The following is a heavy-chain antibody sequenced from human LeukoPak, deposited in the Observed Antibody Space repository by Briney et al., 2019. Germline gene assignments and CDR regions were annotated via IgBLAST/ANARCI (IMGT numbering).Heavy chain of an antibody. Sequence: PSETLSLTCAVYGGSFSGYYWSWIRQPPGKGLEWIGEINHSGSTNYNPSLKSRVTISVDTSKNQFSLKLSSVTAADTAVYYCAREWYSSSWPTRGRPHKRSARAPNWYFDLWGRGTLVTVSS. CDR2: INHSGST. CDR1: GGSFSGYY. V-gene: IGHV4-34*01. J-gene: IGHJ2*01. D-gene: IGHD6-13*01. CDR3: AREWYSSSWPTRGRPHKRSARAPNWYFDL.